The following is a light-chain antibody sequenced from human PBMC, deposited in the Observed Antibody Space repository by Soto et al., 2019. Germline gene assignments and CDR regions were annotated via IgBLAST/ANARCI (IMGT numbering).Light chain of an antibody. CDR1: QSVSSN. J-gene: IGKJ1*01. CDR2: GAS. V-gene: IGKV3D-15*01. Sequence: EIVMTQSPAILSASPGERATLSCRASQSVSSNLAWYQQKPGQTPSLLIRGASTRATGIPARFSGSGSGTEFTLTISSLQPEDCATYYCQQSYNTPWTFGQGAKVDI. CDR3: QQSYNTPWT.